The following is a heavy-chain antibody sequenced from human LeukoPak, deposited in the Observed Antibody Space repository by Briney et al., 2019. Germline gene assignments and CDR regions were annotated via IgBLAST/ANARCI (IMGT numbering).Heavy chain of an antibody. CDR1: GYTLTELS. CDR2: FDPEDGET. Sequence: ASVTVSCTVSGYTLTELSMHWVRQAPGKGLEWMGGFDPEDGETIYAQKFQGRVTMTEDTSTDTAYMELSSLRSEDTAVYYCATGIRFLEWSPRVWGQGTLVTVSS. D-gene: IGHD3-3*01. CDR3: ATGIRFLEWSPRV. V-gene: IGHV1-24*01. J-gene: IGHJ4*02.